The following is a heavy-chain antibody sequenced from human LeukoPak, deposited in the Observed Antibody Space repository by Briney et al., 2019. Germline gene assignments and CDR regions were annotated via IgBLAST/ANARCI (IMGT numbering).Heavy chain of an antibody. CDR2: VYTSGST. Sequence: PSQTLSLTCTVSGGSISSGSFYWSWIRQPAGKGLEWIGRVYTSGSTNYNPSLKSRVTISVDTSNNQFSLKLSSVTAADTAVYYCARTPYCTGGSCYGIDYWGQGTLVTVSS. CDR1: GGSISSGSFY. V-gene: IGHV4-61*02. CDR3: ARTPYCTGGSCYGIDY. D-gene: IGHD2-15*01. J-gene: IGHJ4*02.